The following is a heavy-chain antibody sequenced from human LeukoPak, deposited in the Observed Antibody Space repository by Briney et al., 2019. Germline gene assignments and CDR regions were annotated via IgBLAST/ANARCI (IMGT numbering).Heavy chain of an antibody. CDR1: GGSVSSGSYY. Sequence: SETLSLTCTVSGGSVSSGSYYWGWIRQPPGKGLEWIGSIYYGGSTYYNPSLKSRVTISVDTSMNQFSLKLSFVTTADTAVYYCARALGYCSGGSCTRGYNWFDPWGQGTLVTVPS. V-gene: IGHV4-39*01. CDR3: ARALGYCSGGSCTRGYNWFDP. D-gene: IGHD2-15*01. CDR2: IYYGGST. J-gene: IGHJ5*02.